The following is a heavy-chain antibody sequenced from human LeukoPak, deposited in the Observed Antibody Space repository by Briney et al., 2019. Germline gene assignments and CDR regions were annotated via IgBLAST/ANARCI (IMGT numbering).Heavy chain of an antibody. J-gene: IGHJ4*02. CDR2: VISSGTT. CDR1: GGSISSDSYH. V-gene: IGHV4-61*02. Sequence: SQTLSLTCSVSGGSISSDSYHWTSIRQPAGNGLEWVGRVISSGTTNYNPSLKSRVTILVATSKKQSSLKLNFVTAADAAVYYCARGGWFGELFFDHWGQGILVTVSS. CDR3: ARGGWFGELFFDH. D-gene: IGHD3-10*01.